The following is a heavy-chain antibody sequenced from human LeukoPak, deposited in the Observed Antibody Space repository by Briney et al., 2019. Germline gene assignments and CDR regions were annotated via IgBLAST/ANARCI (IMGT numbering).Heavy chain of an antibody. CDR2: INHSGST. CDR3: ARVLGPLDY. CDR1: GGSFSGYY. J-gene: IGHJ4*02. V-gene: IGHV4-34*01. Sequence: SETLSLTCAVYGGSFSGYYWSWIRQPPGKGLEWIGEINHSGSTNYNPSLKSRVTISVDTSKNQFSLKLSSATAADTAVYYCARVLGPLDYWGQGTLVTVSS.